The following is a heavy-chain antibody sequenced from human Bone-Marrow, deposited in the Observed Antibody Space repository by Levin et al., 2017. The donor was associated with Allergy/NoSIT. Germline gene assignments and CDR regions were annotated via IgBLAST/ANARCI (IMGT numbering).Heavy chain of an antibody. J-gene: IGHJ4*02. CDR3: ARGRVAVAGNNFDF. D-gene: IGHD6-19*01. CDR2: IGTAGDT. CDR1: GFTFSSYD. Sequence: GESLKISCAASGFTFSSYDMHWVRQATGKGLEWVSGIGTAGDTYYSASVKGRFTISRENAKNSLYLQMNSLRAGDTAVYYCARGRVAVAGNNFDFWGQGTLVTVSS. V-gene: IGHV3-13*01.